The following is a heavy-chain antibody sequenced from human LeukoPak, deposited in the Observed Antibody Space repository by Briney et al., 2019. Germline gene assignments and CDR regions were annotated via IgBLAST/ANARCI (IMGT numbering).Heavy chain of an antibody. V-gene: IGHV4-59*12. Sequence: SKTLSLTCTVSGGSISSYYWSWIRQPPGKGLEWIGYIYYSGSTNYNPSLKSRVTISVDTSKNQFSLKLSSVTAADTAVYYCARVEFLGYCSGGSCYPSPAYYYYMDVWGKGTTVTVSS. CDR2: IYYSGST. D-gene: IGHD2-15*01. CDR3: ARVEFLGYCSGGSCYPSPAYYYYMDV. J-gene: IGHJ6*03. CDR1: GGSISSYY.